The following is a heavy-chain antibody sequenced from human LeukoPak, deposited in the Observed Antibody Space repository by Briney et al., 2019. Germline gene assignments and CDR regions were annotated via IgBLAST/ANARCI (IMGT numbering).Heavy chain of an antibody. CDR3: ARELGDFNWFDP. CDR1: GGSISKSY. Sequence: SETLSLTCAVSGGSISKSYWSWIRQPPGKGLEWIAYIHYSGSTNYNPSLKSRVTISVDTSKNQFSLKLSSVTAADTAVYYCARELGDFNWFDPWGQGTLVTVSS. D-gene: IGHD3-3*01. J-gene: IGHJ5*02. CDR2: IHYSGST. V-gene: IGHV4-59*01.